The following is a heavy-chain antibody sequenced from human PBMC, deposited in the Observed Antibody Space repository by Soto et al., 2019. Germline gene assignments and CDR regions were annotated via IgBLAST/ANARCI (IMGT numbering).Heavy chain of an antibody. CDR1: GGSISSYY. V-gene: IGHV4-59*08. J-gene: IGHJ4*02. CDR2: IYYSGST. D-gene: IGHD3-3*01. CDR3: AIITIFGVVVY. Sequence: ETLSLTCTVSGGSISSYYWSWIRQPPGKGLEWIGYIYYSGSTNYNPSLKSRVTISVDTSKNQFSLKLSSVTAADTAVYYCAIITIFGVVVYWGQGTLVTVSS.